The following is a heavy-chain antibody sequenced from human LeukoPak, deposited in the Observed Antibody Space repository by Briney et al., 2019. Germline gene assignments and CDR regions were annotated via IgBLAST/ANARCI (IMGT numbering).Heavy chain of an antibody. J-gene: IGHJ1*01. D-gene: IGHD2-15*01. Sequence: RGASVKVSCKASGGTFSSYAISWVRQAPGQGLEWMGGIIPIFGTANYAQKFEGRVTITADESTSTAYMELSSLRSEDTAVYYCAGSGYCSGGSCSEYFQHWGQGTLVTVSS. V-gene: IGHV1-69*13. CDR1: GGTFSSYA. CDR3: AGSGYCSGGSCSEYFQH. CDR2: IIPIFGTA.